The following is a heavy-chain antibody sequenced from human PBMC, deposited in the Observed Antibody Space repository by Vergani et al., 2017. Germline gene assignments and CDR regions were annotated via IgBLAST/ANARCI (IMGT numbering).Heavy chain of an antibody. CDR1: GFTFSSYD. CDR3: AKDGVYGGIAKNYFDY. Sequence: EVQLVESGGGLVQPGGSLRLSCAASGFTFSSYDMHWVRQATGKGLEWVSAIGTAGDTYYPGSVKGRFTISRENAKNSLYLQMNSLRAEDTALYYCAKDGVYGGIAKNYFDYWGQGTLVTVSS. V-gene: IGHV3-13*01. CDR2: IGTAGDT. D-gene: IGHD2-15*01. J-gene: IGHJ4*02.